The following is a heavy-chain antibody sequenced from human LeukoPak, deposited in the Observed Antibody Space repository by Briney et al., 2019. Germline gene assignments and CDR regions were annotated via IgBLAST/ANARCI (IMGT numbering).Heavy chain of an antibody. CDR1: GGSFSGYY. D-gene: IGHD3-10*01. V-gene: IGHV4-34*01. CDR3: ASPYYGSGIMAFDY. Sequence: SETLSLTCAVYGGSFSGYYWSWIRQPPGKGLEWIGEINHSGSTNYNPSLKSRVTISVDTSKNQFSLKLSSVTAADTAVYYCASPYYGSGIMAFDYWGQGTLVTVSS. CDR2: INHSGST. J-gene: IGHJ4*02.